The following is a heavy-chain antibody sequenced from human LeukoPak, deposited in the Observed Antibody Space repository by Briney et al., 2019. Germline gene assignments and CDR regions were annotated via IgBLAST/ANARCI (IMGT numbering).Heavy chain of an antibody. Sequence: PGGSLRLSCAASGFTVITNYMSWVRQAPGKGLEWVSVIYGDGRTYYADSVKGRFTISRDNSKNTLYLQMNSLRAEDTAVYYCARESHVTREDYWGQGTLVTVSS. D-gene: IGHD3-10*01. CDR3: ARESHVTREDY. V-gene: IGHV3-53*01. CDR2: IYGDGRT. J-gene: IGHJ4*02. CDR1: GFTVITNY.